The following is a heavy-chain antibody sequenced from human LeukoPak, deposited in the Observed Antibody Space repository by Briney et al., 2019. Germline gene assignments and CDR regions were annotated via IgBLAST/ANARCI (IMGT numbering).Heavy chain of an antibody. Sequence: SETLSLTCAVYGGSFSGYYWSWIRQPPGKGLEWIGEINHSGSTNYNQSLKSRVTISVDTSKNQFSLKLSSVTAADTAVYYCARGRRNWFDPWGQGTLVTVSS. J-gene: IGHJ5*02. CDR3: ARGRRNWFDP. D-gene: IGHD6-6*01. CDR1: GGSFSGYY. V-gene: IGHV4-34*01. CDR2: INHSGST.